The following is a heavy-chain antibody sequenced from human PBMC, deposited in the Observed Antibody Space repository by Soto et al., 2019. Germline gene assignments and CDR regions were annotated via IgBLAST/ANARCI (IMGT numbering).Heavy chain of an antibody. Sequence: QVQLVQSGAEVKKPGASVKVSCKASGYTFTSYGISWVRQAPGQGLEWKGWISAYNGNTKNAQKLQGRVTMTTDTSTSTANMELRSLRSDDKAVYYCARDSPPVDYWGQGTLVTVSS. CDR1: GYTFTSYG. CDR3: ARDSPPVDY. CDR2: ISAYNGNT. J-gene: IGHJ4*02. V-gene: IGHV1-18*01.